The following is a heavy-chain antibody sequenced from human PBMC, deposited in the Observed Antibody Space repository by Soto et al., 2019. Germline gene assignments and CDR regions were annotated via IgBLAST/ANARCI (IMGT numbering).Heavy chain of an antibody. CDR3: ARESYDSSGYYSRWFDP. CDR1: GGTVRSDYYY. D-gene: IGHD3-22*01. V-gene: IGHV4-61*01. CDR2: IYYSGST. Sequence: QVQLQESGPGLVKPSETLSLTCTVSGGTVRSDYYYWSWIRQPRGKGLEWIGYIYYSGSTKYNPSLRSRVTISLDSSKNQFSLRLRSVTAADSAVYYCARESYDSSGYYSRWFDPWGQGTLVTVSS. J-gene: IGHJ5*02.